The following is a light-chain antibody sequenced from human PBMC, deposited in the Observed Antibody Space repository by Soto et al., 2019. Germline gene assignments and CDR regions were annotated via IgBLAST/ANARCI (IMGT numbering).Light chain of an antibody. CDR2: DVS. CDR1: SSDVGGYNY. CDR3: CSYAGSYTPVV. Sequence: QSALTQPRSVSGSPGQSVTISCTGTSSDVGGYNYVSWYQQHPGKAPKLMIYDVSKRPSGVPDRFSGSKSGNTASLTISGLQAEDKADYYCCSYAGSYTPVVFGGGTKLTVL. J-gene: IGLJ2*01. V-gene: IGLV2-11*01.